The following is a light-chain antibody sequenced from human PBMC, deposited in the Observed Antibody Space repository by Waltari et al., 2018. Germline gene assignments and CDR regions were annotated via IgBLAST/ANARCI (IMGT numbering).Light chain of an antibody. CDR2: GAS. J-gene: IGKJ4*01. V-gene: IGKV3-15*01. CDR3: QQYTTRPLT. Sequence: EIVMTQSPGTLSVSPGEGATLSCRASQSVRRKVAWDQKRPGPAPSLLIFGASTRATGIPARFSGSESGTEFTLTISSLQSEDSGVYFCQQYTTRPLTFGGGTKVEI. CDR1: QSVRRK.